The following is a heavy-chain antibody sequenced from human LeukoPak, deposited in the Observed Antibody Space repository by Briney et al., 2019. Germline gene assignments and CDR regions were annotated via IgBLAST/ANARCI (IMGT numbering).Heavy chain of an antibody. Sequence: PSETLSLTCAVNGGSLSGYYWSWIRQHPGKGLEWIGYIYYSGSTYYNPSLKSRVTISVDTSKNQFSLKLSSVTAADTAVYYCARVAHYYDSSGFDYWGQGTLVTVSS. CDR3: ARVAHYYDSSGFDY. D-gene: IGHD3-22*01. CDR2: IYYSGST. CDR1: GGSLSGYY. J-gene: IGHJ4*02. V-gene: IGHV4-31*11.